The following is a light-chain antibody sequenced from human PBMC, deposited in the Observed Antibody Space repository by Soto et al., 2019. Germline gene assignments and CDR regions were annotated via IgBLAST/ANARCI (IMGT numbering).Light chain of an antibody. Sequence: QSALTQPASVSGSAGQSITISCPGASSDIGAYNYVSWYQQHPGKAPKLMIYDVSNRPSGISDRFSGSKSGNTASLTISGLQAEDEADYFCSSYTSSSTYVFGTGTKVTVL. CDR2: DVS. CDR1: SSDIGAYNY. CDR3: SSYTSSSTYV. V-gene: IGLV2-14*01. J-gene: IGLJ1*01.